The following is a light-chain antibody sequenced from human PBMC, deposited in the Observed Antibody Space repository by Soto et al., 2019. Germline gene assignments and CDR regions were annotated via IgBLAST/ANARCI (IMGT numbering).Light chain of an antibody. Sequence: DIQMTQSHSTLCASVGERVTLTWRASQTISSWLAWYQQKPGKAPKLLIYKASTLKSGVPSRFSGSGSGTEFTLTISSLQPDDFATYYCQHYNSYSEAFGQGTKVDI. CDR3: QHYNSYSEA. J-gene: IGKJ1*01. CDR2: KAS. CDR1: QTISSW. V-gene: IGKV1-5*03.